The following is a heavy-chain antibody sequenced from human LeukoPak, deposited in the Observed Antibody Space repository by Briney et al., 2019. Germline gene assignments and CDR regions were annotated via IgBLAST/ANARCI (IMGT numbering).Heavy chain of an antibody. CDR1: GGSISSYY. V-gene: IGHV4-4*07. CDR2: IYTSGST. Sequence: SETLSLTCTVSGGSISSYYWSWIRQPAGKGLEWIGRIYTSGSTNYNPSLKSRVTMSVDTSKNQFSLKLSSVTAADTAVYYCARDSFQLLGPEYFQHRGQGTLVTVSS. J-gene: IGHJ1*01. D-gene: IGHD2-2*01. CDR3: ARDSFQLLGPEYFQH.